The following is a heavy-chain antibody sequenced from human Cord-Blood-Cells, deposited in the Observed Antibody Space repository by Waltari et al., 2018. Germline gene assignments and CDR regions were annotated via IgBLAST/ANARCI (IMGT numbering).Heavy chain of an antibody. CDR3: ARDSDDSSGYYYDY. CDR2: IYYSGST. J-gene: IGHJ4*02. CDR1: GGSISSGGSY. D-gene: IGHD3-22*01. V-gene: IGHV4-31*03. Sequence: QVQLQESGPGLVKPSQTLSLTCTVSGGSISSGGSYWSWFRQHPGKGLEWIGYIYYSGSTYYNPSLKSRVTISVDTSKNQFSLKLSSVTAADTAVYYCARDSDDSSGYYYDYWGQGTLVTVSS.